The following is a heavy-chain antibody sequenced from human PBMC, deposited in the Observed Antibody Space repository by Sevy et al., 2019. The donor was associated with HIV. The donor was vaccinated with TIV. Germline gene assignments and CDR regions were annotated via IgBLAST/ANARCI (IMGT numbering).Heavy chain of an antibody. CDR2: INSDGSST. CDR1: GFTFSSYW. V-gene: IGHV3-74*01. CDR3: ARAEPPYYYGSGSSDY. Sequence: GGSLRLSCAASGFTFSSYWMHWVRQAPGKGLVWVSRINSDGSSTSYADSVKGRFTISRGNAKNTLYLQMNSLRAEDTAGYYCARAEPPYYYGSGSSDYWGQGTLVTVSS. J-gene: IGHJ4*02. D-gene: IGHD3-10*01.